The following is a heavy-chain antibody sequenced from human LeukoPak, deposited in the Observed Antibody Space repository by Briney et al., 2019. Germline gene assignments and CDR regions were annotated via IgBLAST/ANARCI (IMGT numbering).Heavy chain of an antibody. D-gene: IGHD3-3*01. Sequence: GFLRLSCATPGFIFSDFGIDWGRQAPGEGVGLISYNSSGSSDIFYADSVKGRFTISRDNAKSSLFLQMSSLRAEDTAVYYCASGYDFSSGSKRGFDNWGQGTLVIVSS. J-gene: IGHJ4*02. CDR3: ASGYDFSSGSKRGFDN. V-gene: IGHV3-48*01. CDR2: NSSGSSDI. CDR1: GFIFSDFG.